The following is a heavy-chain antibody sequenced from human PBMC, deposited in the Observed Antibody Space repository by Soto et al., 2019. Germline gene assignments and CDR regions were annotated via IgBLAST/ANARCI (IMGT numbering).Heavy chain of an antibody. CDR3: AREGPPVDY. CDR2: ISAYNGNT. J-gene: IGHJ4*02. Sequence: QVQLVQSGAEVKKPGASVKVSCKASGYTFTSYYISWVRQAPGQGLEWMGWISAYNGNTHYAQKVQSRVTMTTDTSTSTGYLDLRSLRSGGRAVYYCAREGPPVDYWGQGTMVTVSS. V-gene: IGHV1-18*01. CDR1: GYTFTSYY.